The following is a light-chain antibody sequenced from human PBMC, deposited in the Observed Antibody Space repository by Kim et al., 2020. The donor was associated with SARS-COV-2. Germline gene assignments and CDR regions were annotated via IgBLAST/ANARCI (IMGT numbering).Light chain of an antibody. Sequence: GDRVTITCRASQSIGNWLAWYQQEPGKAPKLLIYGASTLQSGVPSRFNGIGSGTDFTLTITNLQPEDFATYFCQQAGSHPLTFGGGTKVDIK. CDR1: QSIGNW. CDR2: GAS. V-gene: IGKV1-12*01. CDR3: QQAGSHPLT. J-gene: IGKJ4*01.